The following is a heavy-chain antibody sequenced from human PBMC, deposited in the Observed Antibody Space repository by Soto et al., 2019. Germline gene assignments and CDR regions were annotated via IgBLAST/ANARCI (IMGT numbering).Heavy chain of an antibody. CDR3: ARDPPPYDSRGPGPFDP. D-gene: IGHD3-22*01. V-gene: IGHV1-69*06. CDR1: GGTFSSYA. J-gene: IGHJ5*02. CDR2: IIPIFGTA. Sequence: GASVKVSCKASGGTFSSYAISWVRQAPGQGLEWMGGIIPIFGTANYAQKFQGRVTITADKSTSTAYMELSSLRSEDTAVYYCARDPPPYDSRGPGPFDPWGQGSLVTVSS.